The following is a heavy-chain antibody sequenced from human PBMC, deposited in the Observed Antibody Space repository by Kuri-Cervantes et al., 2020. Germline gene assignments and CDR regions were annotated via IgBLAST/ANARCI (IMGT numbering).Heavy chain of an antibody. CDR3: ARRYCTGGVCYRPEYYFDY. CDR2: IYTDGRT. V-gene: IGHV3-53*01. Sequence: GGSLRLSCASSGFAVSSSYMSWVRQAPERGLEWVSVIYTDGRTVYADSVKGRFTISRDNAENSLYLQMNSLRAEDTAVYYCARRYCTGGVCYRPEYYFDYWGQGTLVTVSS. D-gene: IGHD2-8*02. J-gene: IGHJ4*02. CDR1: GFAVSSSY.